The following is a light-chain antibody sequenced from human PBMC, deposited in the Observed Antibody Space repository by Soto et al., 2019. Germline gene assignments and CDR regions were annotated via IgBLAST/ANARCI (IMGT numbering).Light chain of an antibody. Sequence: DIQMTQSPSTLSAAVGERVTISCRASQTISSWLAWYQQKPGIAPKLLIYDASTLKSGVPSRFSGSGSDTVFTLTISSLQPNDFATYYCQQYKSYSNSFGQGTKVEIK. CDR2: DAS. CDR3: QQYKSYSNS. CDR1: QTISSW. J-gene: IGKJ2*03. V-gene: IGKV1-5*01.